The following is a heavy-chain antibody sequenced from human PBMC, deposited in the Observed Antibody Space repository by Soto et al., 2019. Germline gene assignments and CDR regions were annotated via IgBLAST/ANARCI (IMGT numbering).Heavy chain of an antibody. Sequence: PGGSLRLSCAASGFTFSSYSMNWVRQAPGKGLEWVSYISSSSSTIYYADSVKGRFTISRDNAKNSLYLQMNSLRAEDTAVYYCAREKDYYDSSGYIPSVPYGMDVWGQGTTVTVSS. CDR2: ISSSSSTI. V-gene: IGHV3-48*01. J-gene: IGHJ6*02. D-gene: IGHD3-22*01. CDR3: AREKDYYDSSGYIPSVPYGMDV. CDR1: GFTFSSYS.